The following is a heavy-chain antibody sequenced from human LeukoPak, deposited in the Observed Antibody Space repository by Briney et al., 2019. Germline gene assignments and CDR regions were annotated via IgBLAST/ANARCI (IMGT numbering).Heavy chain of an antibody. V-gene: IGHV1-46*01. CDR2: LNPSGGGT. CDR3: AKDYYDSGSYPQY. D-gene: IGHD3-10*01. Sequence: ASVKVSCKASGYTFTSYYIHWVRQAPGQGLEWMGILNPSGGGTSYAQRFQGRVTMTRDTSTSTVYMELSGLRSEDTAVYYCAKDYYDSGSYPQYWGQGTLVTVSS. J-gene: IGHJ4*02. CDR1: GYTFTSYY.